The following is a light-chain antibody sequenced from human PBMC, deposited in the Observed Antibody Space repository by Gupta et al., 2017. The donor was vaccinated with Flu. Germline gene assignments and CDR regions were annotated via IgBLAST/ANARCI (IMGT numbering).Light chain of an antibody. V-gene: IGKV3-11*01. CDR3: QQRSNWPWT. Sequence: IVLTQSPATLSLSPGERATLSCRASQSVSSYLAWYQQKPGQAPRLLIYDASNRATGIPARFSGSGSGTDFTLTISSLEPEDVAVYYCQQRSNWPWTFGQGTKVEIK. J-gene: IGKJ1*01. CDR1: QSVSSY. CDR2: DAS.